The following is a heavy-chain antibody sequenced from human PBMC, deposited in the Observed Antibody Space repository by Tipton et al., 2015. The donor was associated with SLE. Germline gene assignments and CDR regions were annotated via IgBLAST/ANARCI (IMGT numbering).Heavy chain of an antibody. CDR2: IYHSGTT. CDR1: GYAIRDGFY. J-gene: IGHJ5*02. CDR3: ARDSGAGGARHNWFDP. V-gene: IGHV4-38-2*01. Sequence: LRLSCAVSGYAIRDGFYWGWIRQSPGKGLEWIGRIYHSGTTHYNPSLKNRVAMSMDMSMNRFSLRLNSVTAADTAIYYCARDSGAGGARHNWFDPWGPGVLVTVSS. D-gene: IGHD1-26*01.